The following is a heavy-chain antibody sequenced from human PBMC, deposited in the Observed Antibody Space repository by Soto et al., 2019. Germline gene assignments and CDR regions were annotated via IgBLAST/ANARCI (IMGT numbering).Heavy chain of an antibody. CDR2: INHSGST. Sequence: PSETLSLTCAVYGGSFSGYYWSWIRQPPGKGLEWIGEINHSGSTNYNPSLKSRVTISVDTSKNQFSLKLTSVTAADTAVYYCARQVVDGAVAGSGSFDFWAQGTLVTVSS. CDR1: GGSFSGYY. CDR3: ARQVVDGAVAGSGSFDF. V-gene: IGHV4-34*01. J-gene: IGHJ5*01. D-gene: IGHD3-10*01.